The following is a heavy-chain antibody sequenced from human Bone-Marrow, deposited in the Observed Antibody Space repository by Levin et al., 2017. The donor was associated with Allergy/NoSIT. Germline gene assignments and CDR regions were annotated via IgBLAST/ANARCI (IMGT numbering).Heavy chain of an antibody. V-gene: IGHV5-51*01. CDR3: ARQSDELPPYDGEWVEEHYFDY. CDR2: IYPGDSET. CDR1: GYQFADHW. Sequence: GESLKISCRASGYQFADHWIGWVRQLPGKGLEWMGNIYPGDSETRSSPSFQGQVTISVDKSINTAYLQWYSLSASDTAMYFCARQSDELPPYDGEWVEEHYFDYWGQGTLVTVSS. J-gene: IGHJ4*02. D-gene: IGHD3-10*01.